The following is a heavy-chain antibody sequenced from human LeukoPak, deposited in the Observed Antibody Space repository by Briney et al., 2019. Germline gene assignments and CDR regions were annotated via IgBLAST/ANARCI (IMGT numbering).Heavy chain of an antibody. CDR1: GFTFSSYA. D-gene: IGHD4-23*01. CDR2: ISGSGGST. CDR3: TTVTTSVVTVDRV. J-gene: IGHJ4*02. V-gene: IGHV3-23*01. Sequence: GGSLRLSCAASGFTFSSYAMSWVRQAPGKGLEWVSAISGSGGSTYYADSVKGRFTISRNNSKNTLYLQMNSLRAEDTAVYYCTTVTTSVVTVDRVWGQGSLVTVSS.